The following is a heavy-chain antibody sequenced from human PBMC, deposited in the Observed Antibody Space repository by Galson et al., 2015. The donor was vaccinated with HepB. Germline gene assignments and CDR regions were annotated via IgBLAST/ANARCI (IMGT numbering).Heavy chain of an antibody. CDR2: IIPIFGTA. J-gene: IGHJ3*02. Sequence: SVKVSCKASGGTFSSYAISWVRQAPGQGLEWMGGIIPIFGTANYAQKFQGRVTITADESTSTAYMELSSLRSEDTAVYYCASDNIVVVPAAILHDAFDIWGQGTMVTVSS. CDR3: ASDNIVVVPAAILHDAFDI. V-gene: IGHV1-69*13. D-gene: IGHD2-2*02. CDR1: GGTFSSYA.